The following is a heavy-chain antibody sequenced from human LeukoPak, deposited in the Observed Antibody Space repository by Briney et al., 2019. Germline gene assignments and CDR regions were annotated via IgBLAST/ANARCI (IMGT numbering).Heavy chain of an antibody. CDR1: GYTFTGYY. Sequence: ASVKVSCKASGYTFTGYYMHWVRQAPGQGLEWMGWINPNSGGTNYAQKFQGRVTMTRDTSISTAYMELSRLRSDDTAVYYRARKRSILSGNPLNDAFDIWGQGTMVTVSS. V-gene: IGHV1-2*02. CDR2: INPNSGGT. CDR3: ARKRSILSGNPLNDAFDI. D-gene: IGHD4-23*01. J-gene: IGHJ3*02.